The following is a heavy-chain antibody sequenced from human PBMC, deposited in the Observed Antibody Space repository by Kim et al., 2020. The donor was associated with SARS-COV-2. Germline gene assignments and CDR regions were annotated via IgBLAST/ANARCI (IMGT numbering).Heavy chain of an antibody. D-gene: IGHD2-15*01. CDR3: AREVCSGGSCYSIY. CDR1: GGSFSGYY. CDR2: INHSGST. V-gene: IGHV4-34*01. J-gene: IGHJ4*02. Sequence: SETLSLTCAVYGGSFSGYYWSWIRQPPGKGLEWIGEINHSGSTNYNPSLKSRVTISVDTSKNQFSLKLSSVTAADTAVYYCAREVCSGGSCYSIYWGQGTLVTVSS.